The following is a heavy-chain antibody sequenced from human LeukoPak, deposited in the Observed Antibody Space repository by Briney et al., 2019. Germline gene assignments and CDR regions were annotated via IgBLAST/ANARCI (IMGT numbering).Heavy chain of an antibody. Sequence: GGSLRLSCAASGFTFSSYWVSWVRQAPGKGLEWVANIKQDGSEKYYVDSVKGRFTISRDNAKNSLYLQMNSLRAEDTAVYYCARDQWLLVYWGQGTLVTVSS. D-gene: IGHD3-22*01. CDR2: IKQDGSEK. CDR3: ARDQWLLVY. CDR1: GFTFSSYW. J-gene: IGHJ4*02. V-gene: IGHV3-7*01.